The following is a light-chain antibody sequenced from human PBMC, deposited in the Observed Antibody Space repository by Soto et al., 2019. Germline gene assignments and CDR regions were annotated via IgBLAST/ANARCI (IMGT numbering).Light chain of an antibody. J-gene: IGLJ1*01. Sequence: QSALTQPASVSGSPGQSITISCTGTSSDVGYYNLVSWYQQRPGKAPKLMIYEVSKQPSGFSNRFSGSKSGNTASLTISGLQAEDEADYYCCSYAGSSTHYVFGTGTKLTVL. CDR3: CSYAGSSTHYV. V-gene: IGLV2-23*02. CDR1: SSDVGYYNL. CDR2: EVS.